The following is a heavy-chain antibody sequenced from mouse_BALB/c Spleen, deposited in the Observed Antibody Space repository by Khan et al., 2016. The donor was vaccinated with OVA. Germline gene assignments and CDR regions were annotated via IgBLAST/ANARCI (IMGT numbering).Heavy chain of an antibody. CDR2: INTNTGEP. Sequence: QIQLVQSGPELKKPGETVKISCKASGYTFTNYGMNWVKQSPGKGLKWMGWINTNTGEPTYAEEFKGRFAFSLETSASTAYLQINNIKNEDTATYFGARSQWLLPPMDYWGQGTSVTVSS. J-gene: IGHJ4*01. V-gene: IGHV9-3*02. CDR1: GYTFTNYG. D-gene: IGHD2-3*01. CDR3: ARSQWLLPPMDY.